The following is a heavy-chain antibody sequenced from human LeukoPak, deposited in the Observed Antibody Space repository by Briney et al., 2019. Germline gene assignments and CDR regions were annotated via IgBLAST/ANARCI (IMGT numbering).Heavy chain of an antibody. CDR3: ARAARAYSGYEPYYYYYYMDV. J-gene: IGHJ6*03. Sequence: ASVTVSFKASGYTLTSYYMHWVRQAPGQGLEGMGIINPSGGSTSYAQKFQGRVTMTRDMSTSTVYMELSSLRSEDTAVYYCARAARAYSGYEPYYYYYYMDVWGKGTTVTVSS. D-gene: IGHD5-12*01. V-gene: IGHV1-46*01. CDR2: INPSGGST. CDR1: GYTLTSYY.